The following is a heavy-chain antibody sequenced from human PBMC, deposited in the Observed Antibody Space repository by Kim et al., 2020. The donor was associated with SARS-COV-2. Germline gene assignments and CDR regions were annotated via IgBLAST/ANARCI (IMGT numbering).Heavy chain of an antibody. D-gene: IGHD6-13*01. J-gene: IGHJ6*02. CDR2: TYYRSKWYN. CDR3: AHDSGGQQLVHQDYYYYGMDV. CDR1: GDSVSSNSAA. Sequence: SQTLSLTCAISGDSVSSNSAAWNWIRQSPSRGLEWLGRTYYRSKWYNDYAVSVKSRITINPDTSKNQFSLQLNSVTPEDTAVYYCAHDSGGQQLVHQDYYYYGMDVWGQGTTVTVSS. V-gene: IGHV6-1*01.